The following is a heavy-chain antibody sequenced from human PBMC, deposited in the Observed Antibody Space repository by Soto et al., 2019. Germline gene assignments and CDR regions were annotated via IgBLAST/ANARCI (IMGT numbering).Heavy chain of an antibody. Sequence: QVQLVQSGAEVKKPGSSVKVSCKASGGSFSSYAISWVRQAPGQGLEWMGGIIPIFGTEDYAQNFQGRVTITADESTSTAYMELSSLRSEDTAVYYCARDRSSGWSLFDYLGQGTLVTVSS. V-gene: IGHV1-69*01. J-gene: IGHJ4*02. CDR2: IIPIFGTE. D-gene: IGHD6-19*01. CDR3: ARDRSSGWSLFDY. CDR1: GGSFSSYA.